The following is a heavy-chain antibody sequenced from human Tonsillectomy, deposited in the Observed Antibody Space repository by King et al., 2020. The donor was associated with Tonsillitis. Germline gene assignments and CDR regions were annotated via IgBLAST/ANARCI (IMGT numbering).Heavy chain of an antibody. CDR2: VSNSGGVT. V-gene: IGHV3-23*04. CDR3: AKAMVVTGLLDS. D-gene: IGHD2-21*02. Sequence: VQLVESGGGLVQTGGSLRLSCAASGVSFSGYAMSWVRQAPGKGLECVSGVSNSGGVTYYADSVKGRFTISRYNSKNTLYLQMNSLRAEDTALYYCAKAMVVTGLLDSWGQGTLVTVSS. J-gene: IGHJ4*02. CDR1: GVSFSGYA.